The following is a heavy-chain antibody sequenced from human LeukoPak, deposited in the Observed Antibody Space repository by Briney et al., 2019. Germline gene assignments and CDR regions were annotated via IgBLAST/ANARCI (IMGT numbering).Heavy chain of an antibody. J-gene: IGHJ4*02. D-gene: IGHD3-10*01. Sequence: SETLSLTCTVSGGSISGYYWSWVRQPPGKGLEWIGYIYSSGSTNYNPSLKSRLSISVDTSKNQFSLKLSSVTAADTAVYYCARDTRGIFDYWGQGTLVTVSS. CDR2: IYSSGST. V-gene: IGHV4-59*01. CDR3: ARDTRGIFDY. CDR1: GGSISGYY.